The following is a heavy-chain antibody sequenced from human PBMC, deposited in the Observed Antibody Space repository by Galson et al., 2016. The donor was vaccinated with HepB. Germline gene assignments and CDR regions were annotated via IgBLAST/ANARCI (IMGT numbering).Heavy chain of an antibody. Sequence: TLSLTCIVSGGSISSSSFYWGWIRQPPGKGLEWIGSIYYSGSTYYNPSLKSRVTISVDTSKNQFSLKLSSVTAADTAVYHCAIHPNVDIVSTTRYYYYGMDVWGKGTTVTVSS. CDR1: GGSISSSSFY. J-gene: IGHJ6*04. V-gene: IGHV4-39*01. D-gene: IGHD5/OR15-5a*01. CDR3: AIHPNVDIVSTTRYYYYGMDV. CDR2: IYYSGST.